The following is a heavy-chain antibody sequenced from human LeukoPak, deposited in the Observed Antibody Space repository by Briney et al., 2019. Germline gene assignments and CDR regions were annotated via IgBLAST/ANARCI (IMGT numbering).Heavy chain of an antibody. CDR3: ARDLRYYYDSSGYLNAFDI. J-gene: IGHJ3*02. V-gene: IGHV3-66*01. CDR2: IYIGGST. Sequence: PGGSLRLSCAASGFTVSSNYMSWVRQAPGKGLEWVSVIYIGGSTYYADSLRSRFTISRDKSKNTLSLQMSSLRAEDTAVYYCARDLRYYYDSSGYLNAFDIWGQATMVTVSS. D-gene: IGHD3-22*01. CDR1: GFTVSSNY.